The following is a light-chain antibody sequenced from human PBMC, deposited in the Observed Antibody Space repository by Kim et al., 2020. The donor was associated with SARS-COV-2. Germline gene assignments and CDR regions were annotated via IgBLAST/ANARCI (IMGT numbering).Light chain of an antibody. CDR2: GAS. Sequence: LPPGQRATLACRASQSVNGKYLAWYQQKPGQAPRLLIYGASTRATDIPDRFSGSGSGTDFTLTISRLEPEDFAVYYCQQYGTSFTFGPGTKVDIK. CDR1: QSVNGKY. CDR3: QQYGTSFT. V-gene: IGKV3-20*01. J-gene: IGKJ3*01.